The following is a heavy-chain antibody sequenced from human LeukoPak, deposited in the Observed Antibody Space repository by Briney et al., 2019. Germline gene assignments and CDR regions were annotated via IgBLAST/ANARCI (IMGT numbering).Heavy chain of an antibody. CDR2: INPSGGST. D-gene: IGHD3-3*01. Sequence: ASVKVSCKASGYTFTSYYMHWVRQAPGQGLEWMGIINPSGGSTSYAQKFQGRVTKTRDTSTSTVYMELSSLRSEDTAVYYCARENTYYDFWSGYSYYYYYMDVWGKGTTVTVSS. J-gene: IGHJ6*03. CDR3: ARENTYYDFWSGYSYYYYYMDV. V-gene: IGHV1-46*03. CDR1: GYTFTSYY.